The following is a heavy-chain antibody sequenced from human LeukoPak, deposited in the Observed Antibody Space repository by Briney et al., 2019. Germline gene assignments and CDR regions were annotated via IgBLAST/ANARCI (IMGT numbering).Heavy chain of an antibody. CDR1: GFTFSSYG. Sequence: GGSPRLSCAASGFTFSSYGMHWVRQAPGKGLEWVAVISYDGSNKYYADSVKGRFTISRDNSKNTLYLQMNSLRAEDTAVYYCAKDGLRYSSNWFDYWGQGTLVTVSS. J-gene: IGHJ4*02. CDR3: AKDGLRYSSNWFDY. D-gene: IGHD6-13*01. CDR2: ISYDGSNK. V-gene: IGHV3-30*18.